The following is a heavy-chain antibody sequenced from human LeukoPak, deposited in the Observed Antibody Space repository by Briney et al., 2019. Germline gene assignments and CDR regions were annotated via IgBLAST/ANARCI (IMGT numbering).Heavy chain of an antibody. D-gene: IGHD3-9*01. CDR1: GFTFDDYA. CDR2: ISWNSGSI. CDR3: AKGLTGYYSNFDY. V-gene: IGHV3-9*03. J-gene: IGHJ4*02. Sequence: GGSLRLSCAASGFTFDDYAMHWVRPAPGKGLEWVSGISWNSGSIGYADSVKGRFTISRDNAKNSLYLQMNSLRAEDMALYYCAKGLTGYYSNFDYWGQGTLVTVSS.